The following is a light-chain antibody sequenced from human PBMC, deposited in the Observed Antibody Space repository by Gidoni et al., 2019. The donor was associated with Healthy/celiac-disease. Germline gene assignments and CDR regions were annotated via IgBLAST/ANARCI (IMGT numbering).Light chain of an antibody. CDR1: KLGDKY. V-gene: IGLV3-1*01. CDR3: QAWDSSTVV. J-gene: IGLJ2*01. CDR2: QDD. Sequence: SYELTPPPSGSVSPGQTASITCSGDKLGDKYACWYQQKPGQSPLLVIYQDDKRPSGIPERFSGSNSGNTATLTISGTQAMDEADYYCQAWDSSTVVFGGGTKLTVL.